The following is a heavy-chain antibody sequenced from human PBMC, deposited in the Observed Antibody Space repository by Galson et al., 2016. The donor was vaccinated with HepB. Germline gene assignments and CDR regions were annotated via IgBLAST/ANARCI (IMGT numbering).Heavy chain of an antibody. J-gene: IGHJ4*02. CDR2: INADGTAT. D-gene: IGHD5-24*01. CDR3: ARRMATITSFDY. Sequence: SLRLSCAVSGLDFRRYWMHWVRQTPGKGLVWVSRINADGTATGYADSVKGRFTISRDNAKNTLYLQMNSLRAEDTAVYYCARRMATITSFDYWGQGTLVTVSS. CDR1: GLDFRRYW. V-gene: IGHV3-74*01.